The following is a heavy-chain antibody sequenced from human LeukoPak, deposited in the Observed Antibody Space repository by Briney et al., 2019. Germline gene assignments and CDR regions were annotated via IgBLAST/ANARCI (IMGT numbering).Heavy chain of an antibody. CDR2: IKSKTDGGTT. J-gene: IGHJ4*02. D-gene: IGHD3-9*01. V-gene: IGHV3-15*01. CDR3: TTRLYDILTGYYLFDY. Sequence: PGGSLRLSCAASGFTFSNAWMSWVRQAPGKGLEWVGRIKSKTDGGTTDYAAPVNGRFTISRDDSKNTLYLQMNSLKTEDTAVYYCTTRLYDILTGYYLFDYWGQGTLVTVSS. CDR1: GFTFSNAW.